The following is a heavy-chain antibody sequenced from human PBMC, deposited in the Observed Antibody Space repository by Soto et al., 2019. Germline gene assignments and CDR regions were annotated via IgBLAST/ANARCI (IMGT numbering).Heavy chain of an antibody. CDR3: VRVGYGDAKGAFDI. V-gene: IGHV3-72*01. CDR2: TRNKANSYTT. D-gene: IGHD4-17*01. Sequence: GGSLRLSCAASGFTFSDHYMDWVRQAPGKGLEWVGRTRNKANSYTTDYAASVKGRFTISRDDSKNSLYLQMNSLKSEDTAVYYCVRVGYGDAKGAFDIWGQGTMVTVSS. CDR1: GFTFSDHY. J-gene: IGHJ3*02.